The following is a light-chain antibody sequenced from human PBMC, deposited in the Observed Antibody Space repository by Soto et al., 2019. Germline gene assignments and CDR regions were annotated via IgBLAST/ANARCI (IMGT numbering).Light chain of an antibody. CDR3: QQRSSWRVT. Sequence: EIVLTQFPATLSFSPGERATLSARASQSVSTFLAWYQQKPGQAPRLVAYDASKRATGIPARFSGSGSGTDFTLTISSLEPEDFAVYYCQQRSSWRVTFGGGTKVEIK. V-gene: IGKV3-11*01. CDR1: QSVSTF. CDR2: DAS. J-gene: IGKJ4*01.